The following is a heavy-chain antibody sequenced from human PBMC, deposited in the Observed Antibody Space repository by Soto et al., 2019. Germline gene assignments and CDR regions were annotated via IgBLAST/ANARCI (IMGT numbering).Heavy chain of an antibody. J-gene: IGHJ3*02. D-gene: IGHD2-2*01. V-gene: IGHV3-23*01. CDR3: AKELRYCSSTSCSYGGTFDI. CDR1: GFTFSSYA. CDR2: ISGSGGST. Sequence: GGSLRLSCAASGFTFSSYAMSWVRQAPGKGLEWVSAISGSGGSTYYADSVKGRFTISRDNSKNTLYLQMNSLRAEDTAVYYCAKELRYCSSTSCSYGGTFDIWGQGTMVTVSS.